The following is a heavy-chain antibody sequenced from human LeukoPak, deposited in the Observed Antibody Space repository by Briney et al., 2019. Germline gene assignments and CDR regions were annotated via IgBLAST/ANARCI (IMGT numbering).Heavy chain of an antibody. CDR2: ISSSGST. V-gene: IGHV4-61*02. J-gene: IGHJ3*02. Sequence: SETLSLTCTVSGVSISVNYYWSWIRQPAGKGLEWIGRISSSGSTNYNPSLKSRVTISVDTSKNQFSLKLSSVTAADTAVYFCARGPYSYDSSGAFDIWGQGTMVTVSS. D-gene: IGHD3-22*01. CDR3: ARGPYSYDSSGAFDI. CDR1: GVSISVNYY.